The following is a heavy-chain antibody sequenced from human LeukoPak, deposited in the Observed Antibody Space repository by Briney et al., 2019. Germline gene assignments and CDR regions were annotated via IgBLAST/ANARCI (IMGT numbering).Heavy chain of an antibody. CDR1: GYTXTGYY. CDR3: ARDLRYYYDSSGEPPCFDP. J-gene: IGHJ5*02. V-gene: IGHV1-2*02. D-gene: IGHD3-22*01. CDR2: INPNSGGT. Sequence: ASVKVSCKASGYTXTGYYMHWVRQAPGQGLEWMGWINPNSGGTNYAQKFQGRVTMTRDTSISTAYMELSRLRSDDTAVYYCARDLRYYYDSSGEPPCFDPWGQGTLVTVSS.